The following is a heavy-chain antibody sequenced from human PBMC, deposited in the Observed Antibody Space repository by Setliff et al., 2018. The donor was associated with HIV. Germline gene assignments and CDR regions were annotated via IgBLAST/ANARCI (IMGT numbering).Heavy chain of an antibody. CDR3: ARGAYYYDSSGYPRDPFDI. V-gene: IGHV1-2*02. CDR1: DYTFTGYF. D-gene: IGHD3-22*01. CDR2: INPNSGGT. Sequence: GASVKVSCKASDYTFTGYFLNWVRQAPGQGLEWMGWINPNSGGTNYAQKFQGRVTMTRDTSISTAYMELSRLRSDDTAVYYCARGAYYYDSSGYPRDPFDIWGQGTMVT. J-gene: IGHJ3*02.